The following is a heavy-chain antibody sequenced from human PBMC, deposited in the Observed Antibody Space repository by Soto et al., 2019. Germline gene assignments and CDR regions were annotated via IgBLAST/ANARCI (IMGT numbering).Heavy chain of an antibody. CDR1: GGSISSGGYY. CDR2: IYYSGST. D-gene: IGHD2-2*01. V-gene: IGHV4-31*03. J-gene: IGHJ5*02. CDR3: ARDASAARGGIDP. Sequence: SSETLSLTCTVSGGSISSGGYYWSWIRQHPGKGLEWIGYIYYSGSTYYNPSLKSRVTISVDTSKNQFSLKLSSVTAADTAVYYCARDASAARGGIDPWGQGTLVTVSS.